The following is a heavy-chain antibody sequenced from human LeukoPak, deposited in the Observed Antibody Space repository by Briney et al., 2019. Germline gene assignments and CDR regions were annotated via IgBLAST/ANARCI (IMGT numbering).Heavy chain of an antibody. J-gene: IGHJ4*02. CDR2: IWYDGSNK. D-gene: IGHD6-13*01. Sequence: GGSLRLSCAASGFTFSSYGMHWVRQAPGKGLEWVAVIWYDGSNKYYADSVKGRFTISRDNAKNTMYLQMNSLRAEDTALYYCARVTEYSTAGMRYWGQGIQVTVSS. CDR3: ARVTEYSTAGMRY. V-gene: IGHV3-33*01. CDR1: GFTFSSYG.